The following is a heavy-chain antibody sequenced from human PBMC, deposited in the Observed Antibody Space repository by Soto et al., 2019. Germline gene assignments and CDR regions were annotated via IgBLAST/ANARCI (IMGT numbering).Heavy chain of an antibody. Sequence: EVQLLESGGGLVQPGGSLRLSCAASGFTFNNYIMAWVRQAPGEGLEWVSAISATGTTYYADFARGNVTISRDNAKNTLYLQMQSLRVEDTAVYFCAKATGGTFDNGVDVWGQGTTVTVSS. CDR2: ISATGTT. J-gene: IGHJ6*02. D-gene: IGHD7-27*01. V-gene: IGHV3-23*01. CDR3: AKATGGTFDNGVDV. CDR1: GFTFNNYI.